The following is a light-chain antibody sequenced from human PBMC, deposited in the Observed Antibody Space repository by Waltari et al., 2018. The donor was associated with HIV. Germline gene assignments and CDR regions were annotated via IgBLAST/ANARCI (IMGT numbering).Light chain of an antibody. J-gene: IGLJ1*01. CDR3: FSYGGSLHV. CDR2: DVT. V-gene: IGLV2-11*01. CDR1: SGGVTYNNL. Sequence: QSALTQPPSVSGSPGQSVTISCSGASGGVTYNNLVSWYQHHPGKAPKLISYDVTKGPSGVPDRFSGSKSGNTASLTISGLQAEDEADYYCFSYGGSLHVFGTGTEVTVL.